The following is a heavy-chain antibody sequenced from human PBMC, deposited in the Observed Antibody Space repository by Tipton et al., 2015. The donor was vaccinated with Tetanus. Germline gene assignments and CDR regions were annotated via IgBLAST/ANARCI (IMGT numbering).Heavy chain of an antibody. CDR1: GGSISNDNYY. D-gene: IGHD7-27*01. CDR3: ARGRNWGTDY. V-gene: IGHV4-30-4*01. Sequence: TLSLTCTVSGGSISNDNYYWSWIRQPPGKGLEWIGYMFYGGSAYYNPSLKSRITISMDTSRNQFSLNLNSVTAADTAVYYCARGRNWGTDYWGQGILVTVSS. CDR2: MFYGGSA. J-gene: IGHJ4*02.